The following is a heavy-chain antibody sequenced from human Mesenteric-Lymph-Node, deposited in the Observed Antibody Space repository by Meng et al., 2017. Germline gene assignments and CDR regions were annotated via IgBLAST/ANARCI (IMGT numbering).Heavy chain of an antibody. J-gene: IGHJ4*01. CDR3: ARDPNQFWSGYYNY. V-gene: IGHV3-7*01. CDR1: GFTFTNYW. D-gene: IGHD3-3*01. CDR2: IKEDGSEK. Sequence: GGSLRLSCAASGFTFTNYWMNWVRQAPGKGLEWVANIKEDGSEKHYVDSVKGRFTISRDNAKNSLYLQMDSLRVEDTAVYYCARDPNQFWSGYYNYWGQGDRVTVSS.